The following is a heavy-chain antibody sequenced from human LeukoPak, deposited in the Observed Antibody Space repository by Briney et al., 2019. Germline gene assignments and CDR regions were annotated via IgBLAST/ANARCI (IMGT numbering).Heavy chain of an antibody. J-gene: IGHJ4*02. Sequence: SETLSLTCAVYGGSFSGYYWSWIRQPPGKGLEWIGEINHSGSTNYNPSLKSRVTISVDTSKNQFSLKPNSVTAADTAVYYCARAPDYGDYGDWGQGTLVTVSS. CDR3: ARAPDYGDYGD. D-gene: IGHD4-17*01. V-gene: IGHV4-34*01. CDR2: INHSGST. CDR1: GGSFSGYY.